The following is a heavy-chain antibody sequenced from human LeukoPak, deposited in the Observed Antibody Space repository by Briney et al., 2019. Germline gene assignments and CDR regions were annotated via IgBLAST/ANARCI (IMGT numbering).Heavy chain of an antibody. Sequence: GESLRLSCAASGFTFSSRWMGWARQAPGKGLEWVSYISSSGSTIYYADSVKGRFTISRDNAKNLLYLQMNSLRAEDTAVYYCARAPYYYDSSGPYIDYWGQGTLVTVSS. J-gene: IGHJ4*02. V-gene: IGHV3-48*04. D-gene: IGHD3-22*01. CDR3: ARAPYYYDSSGPYIDY. CDR2: ISSSGSTI. CDR1: GFTFSSRW.